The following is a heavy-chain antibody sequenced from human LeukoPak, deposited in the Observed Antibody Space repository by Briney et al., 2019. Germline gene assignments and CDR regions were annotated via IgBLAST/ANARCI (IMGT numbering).Heavy chain of an antibody. CDR2: SSSSGSTT. V-gene: IGHV3-11*01. J-gene: IGHJ4*02. Sequence: PGGSLRLSCAASGFTLSDYYMSWIRQASGKGLEWVSYSSSSGSTTYYADSVKGRFAISRDNAKNSLYLQMNSLRAEDTAVYYCARRRDFIDYWGQGTLVTVSS. CDR1: GFTLSDYY. CDR3: ARRRDFIDY. D-gene: IGHD3/OR15-3a*01.